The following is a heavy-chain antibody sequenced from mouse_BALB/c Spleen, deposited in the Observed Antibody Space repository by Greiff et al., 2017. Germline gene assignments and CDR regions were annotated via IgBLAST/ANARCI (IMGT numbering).Heavy chain of an antibody. J-gene: IGHJ3*01. Sequence: QVQLQQSGAELVRPGVSVKISCKGSGYSFTDYAMHWVKQSHAKSLEWIGVISTYYGDASYNQKFKGKATMTVDKSSNTAYMELARLTSEDSAIYYCARGGILRPAWFAYWGQGTLVTVSA. CDR2: ISTYYGDA. CDR1: GYSFTDYA. CDR3: ARGGILRPAWFAY. V-gene: IGHV1S137*01. D-gene: IGHD1-1*01.